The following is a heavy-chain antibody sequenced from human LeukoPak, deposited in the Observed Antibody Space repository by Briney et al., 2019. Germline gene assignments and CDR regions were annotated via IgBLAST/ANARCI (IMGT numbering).Heavy chain of an antibody. CDR2: IYSGGST. J-gene: IGHJ4*02. D-gene: IGHD5-18*01. CDR3: AKSGLQLWYFDY. CDR1: GFTVSSNY. V-gene: IGHV3-66*01. Sequence: GGSLRLSCAASGFTVSSNYMSWVRQAPGKGLEWVSVIYSGGSTYYADSVKGRFTISRDNAKNSLYLQMDSLRAEDTAVYYCAKSGLQLWYFDYWGQGTLVTVSS.